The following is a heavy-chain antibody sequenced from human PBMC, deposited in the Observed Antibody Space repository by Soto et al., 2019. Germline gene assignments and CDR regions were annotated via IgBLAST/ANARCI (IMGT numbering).Heavy chain of an antibody. CDR1: GFTFSNYW. J-gene: IGHJ6*02. Sequence: GGSLRLSCAASGFTFSNYWMHWVRQAPGKGLVWISRINDQGGSPTYADSVKGRFTISRDNVKNTLYLQMNSLRAEDTAVYYCAKINSGYDFGYSYHFPSYYYRMDVWGQGTTVTVSS. CDR3: AKINSGYDFGYSYHFPSYYYRMDV. V-gene: IGHV3-74*01. D-gene: IGHD5-12*01. CDR2: INDQGGSP.